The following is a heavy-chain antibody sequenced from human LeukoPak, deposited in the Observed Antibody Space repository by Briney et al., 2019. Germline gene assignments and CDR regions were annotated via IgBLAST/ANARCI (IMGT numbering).Heavy chain of an antibody. J-gene: IGHJ4*02. CDR2: ISSSSTTI. CDR1: GFTSSSYN. CDR3: ASAYDFWSGYHLPGY. D-gene: IGHD3-3*01. V-gene: IGHV3-48*01. Sequence: PGGSLRLSCAASGFTSSSYNMNWVRQTPGEGLEWVSYISSSSTTIYYADSVKGRFTISRDNAKNSLYLQMNSLRAEDTAVYYCASAYDFWSGYHLPGYWGQGTLVTVSS.